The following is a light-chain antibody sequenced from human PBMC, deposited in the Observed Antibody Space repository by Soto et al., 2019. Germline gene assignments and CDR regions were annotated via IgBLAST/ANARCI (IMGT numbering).Light chain of an antibody. Sequence: EIVMTQSPATLSVSPGERVTLSCRASQSVSSNLAWYQYIPGQAHRLLIYAASTRATDIPARFSGSGSGTEFTLTISSLQSEDFAVYYCQQYNNWPPWTFGQGTKVEIK. V-gene: IGKV3-15*01. J-gene: IGKJ1*01. CDR2: AAS. CDR3: QQYNNWPPWT. CDR1: QSVSSN.